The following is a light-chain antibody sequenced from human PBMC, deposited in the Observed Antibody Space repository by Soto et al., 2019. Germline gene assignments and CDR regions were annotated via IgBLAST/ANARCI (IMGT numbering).Light chain of an antibody. J-gene: IGKJ2*01. CDR1: QSVRSN. Sequence: MTQSPATLSVSPGERATLSCRASQSVRSNLAWYQQKPGKAPKLLIYDASNLETGVPSRFSGSGSGTDFTFTISSLQPEDIATYYCQQYDNLPYTFGQGTKLEIK. CDR3: QQYDNLPYT. CDR2: DAS. V-gene: IGKV1-33*01.